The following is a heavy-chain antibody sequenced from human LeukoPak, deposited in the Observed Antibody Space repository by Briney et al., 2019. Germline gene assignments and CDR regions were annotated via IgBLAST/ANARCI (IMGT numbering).Heavy chain of an antibody. CDR1: TFTFSNSY. V-gene: IGHV3-11*01. Sequence: GGSLRLSCVASTFTFSNSYMSWMRQAPGKGLEWISYISSSAGTIFYADSVEGRFTVSRDNTKNSLYLQMNALRADDTAVYYCARTIGTSPLGHFDYWGQGTLVTVSS. D-gene: IGHD3-16*01. CDR3: ARTIGTSPLGHFDY. CDR2: ISSSAGTI. J-gene: IGHJ4*02.